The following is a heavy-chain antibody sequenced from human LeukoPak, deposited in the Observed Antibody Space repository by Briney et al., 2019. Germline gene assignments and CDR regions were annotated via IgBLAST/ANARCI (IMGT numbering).Heavy chain of an antibody. CDR2: TYYRSKWYN. V-gene: IGHV6-1*01. CDR1: GDSVSSNSAA. Sequence: SQTLSLTCAISGDSVSSNSAAWNWIRQSPSRGLEWLGRTYYRSKWYNDYAVSVKSRITINPDTSKNQFSLQLSSVTAADTALYYCAKGPTIPPYYPSGNYYETKAQFDCWGQGTLVTVSS. D-gene: IGHD3-16*01. CDR3: AKGPTIPPYYPSGNYYETKAQFDC. J-gene: IGHJ4*02.